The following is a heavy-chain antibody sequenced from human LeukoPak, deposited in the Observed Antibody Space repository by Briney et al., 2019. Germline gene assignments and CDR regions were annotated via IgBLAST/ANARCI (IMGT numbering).Heavy chain of an antibody. CDR3: ARSGGYDWDFDY. Sequence: GGSLRLSCAASGFTFSDYYMSWVRQAPGKGLEWVSVIYSGGSTYYADSVKGRFTISRDNSKNTLYLQMNSLRAEDTAVYYCARSGGYDWDFDYWSQGTLVTVSS. CDR2: IYSGGST. D-gene: IGHD5-12*01. J-gene: IGHJ4*02. CDR1: GFTFSDYY. V-gene: IGHV3-66*01.